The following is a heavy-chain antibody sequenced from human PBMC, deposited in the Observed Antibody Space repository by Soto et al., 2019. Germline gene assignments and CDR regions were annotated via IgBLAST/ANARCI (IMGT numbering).Heavy chain of an antibody. CDR3: PRAPRDSTGYRFDS. Sequence: QVQLVQSGAEVMKPGSSVKVSCKASGGTFGSYAISWVRQAPGQGLEWVGGIITIFGTANYAQTFQGRVTITAEESTGTDYREVRSLSSDDTIVYDSPRAPRDSTGYRFDSWGSGTMVTLSS. D-gene: IGHD3-22*01. CDR2: IITIFGTA. J-gene: IGHJ5*01. CDR1: GGTFGSYA. V-gene: IGHV1-69*01.